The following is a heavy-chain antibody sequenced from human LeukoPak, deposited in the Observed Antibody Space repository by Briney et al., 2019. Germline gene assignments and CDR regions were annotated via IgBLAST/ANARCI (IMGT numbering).Heavy chain of an antibody. D-gene: IGHD1-26*01. Sequence: GGSLRLSCETSGFTFSNFDLHWVRQATGEGLEWVSAIGTAGDTYYADSVKGRFTISRDNSKNTLYLQMNSLRAEDTALYFCAKKAQYNGNYPLDYWGQGTLVTVSS. CDR2: IGTAGDT. J-gene: IGHJ4*02. CDR3: AKKAQYNGNYPLDY. V-gene: IGHV3-13*01. CDR1: GFTFSNFD.